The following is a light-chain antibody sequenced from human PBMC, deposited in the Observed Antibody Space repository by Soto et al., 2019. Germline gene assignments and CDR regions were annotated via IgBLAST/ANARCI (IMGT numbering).Light chain of an antibody. CDR3: SSYTSSNTYV. CDR2: EVS. J-gene: IGLJ1*01. V-gene: IGLV2-14*01. CDR1: SSDVGGYNY. Sequence: QSALTQPASVSGSPGQSITFSCTGTSSDVGGYNYISWYQQHPGKAPKFLIYEVSNRPSGISNRFSGSKSGNTASLTISGLQAEDEADYYCSSYTSSNTYVFGSGTKLTVL.